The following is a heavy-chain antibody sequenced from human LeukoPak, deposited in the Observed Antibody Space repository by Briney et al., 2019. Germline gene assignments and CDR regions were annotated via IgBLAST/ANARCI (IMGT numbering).Heavy chain of an antibody. Sequence: GGSLRLSCAASGFTFSSYAMSWVRQAPGKGLEWVSAISGSGGSTYYADSVKGRFTISRDNSKNTLYLQMNSLRAEDTAVYYCARDSCSGGSCYLYYYYYYMDVWGKGTTVTVSS. J-gene: IGHJ6*03. CDR2: ISGSGGST. CDR3: ARDSCSGGSCYLYYYYYYMDV. CDR1: GFTFSSYA. V-gene: IGHV3-23*01. D-gene: IGHD2-15*01.